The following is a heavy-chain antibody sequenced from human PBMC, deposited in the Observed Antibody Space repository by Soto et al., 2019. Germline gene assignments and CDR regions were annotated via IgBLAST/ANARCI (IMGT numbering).Heavy chain of an antibody. CDR2: IKSKTDGGTT. Sequence: XVSLRLACAASGFTFSNACMSWVRQAPGKGLEWVGRIKSKTDGGTTDYAAPVKGRFTISRDDSKNTLYLQMNSLKTEDTAVYYCTKDLKYYDFWSGYPYDYWGQGTLVTVS. CDR1: GFTFSNAC. CDR3: TKDLKYYDFWSGYPYDY. V-gene: IGHV3-15*01. J-gene: IGHJ4*02. D-gene: IGHD3-3*01.